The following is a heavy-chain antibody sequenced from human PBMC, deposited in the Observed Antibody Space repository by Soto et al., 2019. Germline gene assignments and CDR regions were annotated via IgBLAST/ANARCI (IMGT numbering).Heavy chain of an antibody. D-gene: IGHD6-6*01. Sequence: GGSLRLSCAGFGFIFKNYALNWVRQAPGKGLEWVASITRDGYNKYYADSVKGRFTISRDNSRDTLSRQMTALTIEDSSVYYCTKSSGGSSSVGMDYWGQGTRVTVSS. CDR3: TKSSGGSSSVGMDY. J-gene: IGHJ4*02. CDR1: GFIFKNYA. CDR2: ITRDGYNK. V-gene: IGHV3-30*04.